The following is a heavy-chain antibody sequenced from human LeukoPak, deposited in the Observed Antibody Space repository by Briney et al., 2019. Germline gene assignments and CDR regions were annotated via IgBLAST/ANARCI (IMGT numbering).Heavy chain of an antibody. V-gene: IGHV4-39*01. CDR2: IYDSGST. D-gene: IGHD3-10*01. CDR3: ARHYGP. J-gene: IGHJ5*02. CDR1: CGSIRSSYYY. Sequence: KASETLSLTCTVSCGSIRSSYYYWGWIRQPPGKGLEWIGSIYDSGSTYYNPSLKSRVTISVDTSKNQFSLKLNSVTAADTAGYYCARHYGPWGQGTLVTVSS.